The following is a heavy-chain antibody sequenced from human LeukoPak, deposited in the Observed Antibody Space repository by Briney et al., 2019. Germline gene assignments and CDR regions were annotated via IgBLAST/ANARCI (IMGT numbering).Heavy chain of an antibody. Sequence: GGSLRLSCAASGFTLSGSAMHWVRQASGKGLEWVGSIRSKANSYATAYAASVKGRFTISRDDSKNTAYLQMNSLKTEDTAVYYCTSWRYDILTSYYPLDYWGQGTLVTVSS. J-gene: IGHJ4*02. V-gene: IGHV3-73*01. CDR1: GFTLSGSA. CDR2: IRSKANSYAT. CDR3: TSWRYDILTSYYPLDY. D-gene: IGHD3-9*01.